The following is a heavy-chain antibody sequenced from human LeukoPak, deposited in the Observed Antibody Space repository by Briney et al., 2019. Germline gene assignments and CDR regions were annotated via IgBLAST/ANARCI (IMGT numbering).Heavy chain of an antibody. CDR1: GFTFSTYG. Sequence: QPGRSLRLFCVASGFTFSTYGMHWVRQAPGKGLEWVAIIWYDGSSKYYADSVKGRFTISRDNSKNTLYLQLNSLRVEDTAMYYCARSGDGDYKALDYWGQGTPVTVSS. V-gene: IGHV3-33*01. CDR2: IWYDGSSK. J-gene: IGHJ4*02. CDR3: ARSGDGDYKALDY. D-gene: IGHD4-17*01.